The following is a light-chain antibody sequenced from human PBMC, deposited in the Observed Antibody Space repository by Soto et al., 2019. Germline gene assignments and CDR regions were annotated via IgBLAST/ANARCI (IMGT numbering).Light chain of an antibody. Sequence: DIQMTQSPSSLSASVVERVTITFRASQSISSYLNWYQQKPGKAPKLLIYAASSLQSGVPSRFSGSGSGTDFTLTISSLQPEDFATYYCQQANSFPLTFGGGTKVDIK. CDR1: QSISSY. CDR3: QQANSFPLT. CDR2: AAS. J-gene: IGKJ4*01. V-gene: IGKV1-39*01.